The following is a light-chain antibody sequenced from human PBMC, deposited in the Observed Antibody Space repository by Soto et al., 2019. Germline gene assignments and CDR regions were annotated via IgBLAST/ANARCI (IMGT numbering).Light chain of an antibody. CDR3: QQRYNWTIT. Sequence: EIVLTQSPATLSLSPGETATLSCRASQSVSGYIGWYQQKPGQAPRLLIYADSNRATGIPARFSGSGSGTDFTLTISRLETEDFSVYYCQQRYNWTITFGQGTRLEIK. CDR2: ADS. V-gene: IGKV3-11*01. CDR1: QSVSGY. J-gene: IGKJ5*01.